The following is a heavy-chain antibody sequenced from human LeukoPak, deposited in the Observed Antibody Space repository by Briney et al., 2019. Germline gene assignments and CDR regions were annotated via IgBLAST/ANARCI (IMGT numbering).Heavy chain of an antibody. J-gene: IGHJ4*02. Sequence: GGSLRLSCAASGFTFSVYAMMWVRQAPGKGLEGVSGISGSSSHTKDADFVRGRFTIYRDNGRTTLFLQLNSLTAEDTAVYYCAKEHDYTNAAPEWGFDSWGKGSLVIVSS. CDR2: ISGSSSHT. D-gene: IGHD2-2*02. CDR3: AKEHDYTNAAPEWGFDS. V-gene: IGHV3-23*01. CDR1: GFTFSVYA.